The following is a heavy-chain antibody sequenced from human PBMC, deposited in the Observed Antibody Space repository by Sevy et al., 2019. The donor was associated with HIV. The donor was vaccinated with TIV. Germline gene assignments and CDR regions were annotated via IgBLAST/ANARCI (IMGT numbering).Heavy chain of an antibody. J-gene: IGHJ6*02. V-gene: IGHV3-7*01. CDR1: GFTFSSYW. Sequence: GGSLRLSCVASGFTFSSYWMNWVRQAPGKGLEWVANIKQDGSEIYYVDSVKGRFTISRDNAQNSVHLQMNSLGVEDTAVYYWGQAMDVWGQGTTVTVSS. CDR3: GQAMDV. CDR2: IKQDGSEI.